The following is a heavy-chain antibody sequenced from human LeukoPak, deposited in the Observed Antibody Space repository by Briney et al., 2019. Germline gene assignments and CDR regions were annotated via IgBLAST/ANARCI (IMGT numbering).Heavy chain of an antibody. Sequence: HAGGSLRLSCAASGFTFSSYEMNWVRQAPGKGLEWVSYISSSSSYTNYADSVKGRFTISRDNAKNSLYLQMSSLRAEDTAVYYCASGYWFDPWGQGTLVTVSS. V-gene: IGHV3-48*03. D-gene: IGHD2-2*03. CDR2: ISSSSSYT. CDR3: ASGYWFDP. J-gene: IGHJ5*02. CDR1: GFTFSSYE.